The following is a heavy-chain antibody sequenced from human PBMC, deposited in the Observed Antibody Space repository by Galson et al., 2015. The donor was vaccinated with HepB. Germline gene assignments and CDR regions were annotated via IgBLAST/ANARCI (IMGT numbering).Heavy chain of an antibody. CDR1: GGSISSNNW. J-gene: IGHJ4*02. D-gene: IGHD2-21*01. CDR3: ARGGVLVRD. CDR2: IYHSGRI. Sequence: LSLTCAVSGGSISSNNWWSWVRQPPGKGLEWIGEIYHSGRINYNPSLKSRVTISVDKSENQFSLKLSSVTAADTAVYYCARGGVLVRDWGQGTLVTVSS. V-gene: IGHV4-4*02.